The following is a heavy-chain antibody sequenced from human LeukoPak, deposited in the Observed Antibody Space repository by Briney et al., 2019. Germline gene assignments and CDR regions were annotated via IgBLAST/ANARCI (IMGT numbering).Heavy chain of an antibody. CDR1: GGSFSGYY. CDR2: INHSGST. J-gene: IGHJ6*03. V-gene: IGHV4-34*01. D-gene: IGHD3-10*01. CDR3: ARSSSYNYGLSYYYYMDV. Sequence: SETLSLTCAVYGGSFSGYYWSWIRQPPGKGLEWIGEINHSGSTNFNPSLKSRVTISVDTSKNQFSLKLSSVTAADTAVYYCARSSSYNYGLSYYYYMDVWGKGTTVTVSS.